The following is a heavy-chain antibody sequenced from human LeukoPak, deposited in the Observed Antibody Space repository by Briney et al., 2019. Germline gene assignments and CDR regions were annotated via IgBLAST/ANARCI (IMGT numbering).Heavy chain of an antibody. V-gene: IGHV4-39*07. J-gene: IGHJ3*02. CDR3: ARLRLRFLEWLLYRDAFDI. Sequence: PSETLSLTCTVSGGSISSSSYYWGWIRQPPGKGLEWIGSIYYSGSTNYNPSLKSRVTISVDTSKNQFSLKLSSVTAADTAVYYCARLRLRFLEWLLYRDAFDIWGQGTMVTVSS. CDR2: IYYSGST. D-gene: IGHD3-3*01. CDR1: GGSISSSSYY.